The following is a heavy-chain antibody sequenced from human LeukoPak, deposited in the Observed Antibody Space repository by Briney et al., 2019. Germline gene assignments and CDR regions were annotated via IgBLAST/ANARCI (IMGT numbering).Heavy chain of an antibody. CDR1: GGSISSYY. V-gene: IGHV4-4*07. Sequence: SETLSLTSTVSGGSISSYYWSWIRQPAGKGLEWIGRIYTSGSTNYNPSLKSRVTMSVDTSKNQFSLKLSSVTAADTAVYYCAREKLWPNWFDPWGQGTLVTVSS. J-gene: IGHJ5*02. CDR3: AREKLWPNWFDP. D-gene: IGHD5-18*01. CDR2: IYTSGST.